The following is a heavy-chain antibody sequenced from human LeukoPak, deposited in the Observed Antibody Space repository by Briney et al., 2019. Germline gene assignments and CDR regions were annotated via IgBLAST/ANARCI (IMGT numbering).Heavy chain of an antibody. Sequence: GGSLRLSCAASGFTFSRYTMSWVRQAPGKGLEWVSGISGSGGSTYYADSVKGRFTISRDNSKSTLYMQMNSLRADDTAGYYCAKPHRYTSDLDYWGQGTLVTVSS. CDR3: AKPHRYTSDLDY. V-gene: IGHV3-23*01. CDR2: ISGSGGST. J-gene: IGHJ4*02. D-gene: IGHD3-16*02. CDR1: GFTFSRYT.